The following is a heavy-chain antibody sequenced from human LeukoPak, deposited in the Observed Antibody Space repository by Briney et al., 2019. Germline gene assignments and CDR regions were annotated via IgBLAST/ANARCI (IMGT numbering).Heavy chain of an antibody. CDR3: GRGGGYSGSFYDAFDV. CDR1: GFTFNYYW. D-gene: IGHD1-26*01. V-gene: IGHV3-7*04. Sequence: GGSLRLSCAASGFTFNYYWMSWVRQAPGKGLEWVANIKQDGSEKFYVDSVKGRFTISRDNAKNSLDLQMNSLRAEDTAVYYCGRGGGYSGSFYDAFDVWGQGTMVTVSS. J-gene: IGHJ3*01. CDR2: IKQDGSEK.